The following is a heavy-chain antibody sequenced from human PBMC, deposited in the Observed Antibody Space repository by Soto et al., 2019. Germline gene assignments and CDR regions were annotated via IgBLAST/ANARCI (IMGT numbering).Heavy chain of an antibody. J-gene: IGHJ3*02. CDR3: ARGGWSYYDSSGSGDAFDI. CDR2: IYYSGST. V-gene: IGHV4-30-4*01. Sequence: QVQLQESGPGLVKPSQTLSLTCTVSGGSISSGDYYWSWIRQPPGKGLEWIGYIYYSGSTYYNPSLKSRVTISVDTSKNQFSLKLSSVTAADTAVYYCARGGWSYYDSSGSGDAFDIWGQGTMVTVSS. CDR1: GGSISSGDYY. D-gene: IGHD3-22*01.